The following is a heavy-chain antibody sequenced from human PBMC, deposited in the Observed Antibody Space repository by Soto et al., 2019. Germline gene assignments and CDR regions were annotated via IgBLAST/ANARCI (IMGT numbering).Heavy chain of an antibody. D-gene: IGHD1-7*01. CDR1: GGSISSGDYY. CDR2: IYYSGST. V-gene: IGHV4-30-4*01. CDR3: ARELELPRFRWFDP. J-gene: IGHJ5*02. Sequence: SESLSLTCTVSGGSISSGDYYWSWIRQPPGKGLEWIGYIYYSGSTYYNPSLKSRVTISVDTSKNQFSLKLSAVTAADTAVYYCARELELPRFRWFDPWGQGTLVTVSS.